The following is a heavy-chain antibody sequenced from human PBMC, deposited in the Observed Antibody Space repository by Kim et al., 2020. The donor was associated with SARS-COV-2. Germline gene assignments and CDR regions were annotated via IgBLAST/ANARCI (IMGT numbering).Heavy chain of an antibody. J-gene: IGHJ5*02. D-gene: IGHD3-10*01. CDR3: ARDGSFARGLGWFDP. V-gene: IGHV4-59*01. Sequence: PSLKSRVTISVDTSKNRFSLKLSSVTAADTAVYYCARDGSFARGLGWFDPWGQGTLVTVSS.